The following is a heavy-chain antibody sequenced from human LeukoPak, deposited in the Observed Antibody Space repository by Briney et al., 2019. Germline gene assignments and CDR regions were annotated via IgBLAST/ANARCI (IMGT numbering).Heavy chain of an antibody. V-gene: IGHV3-23*01. CDR2: ISGSGGAA. CDR3: ARDDRRGRGYSYGIDY. D-gene: IGHD5-18*01. J-gene: IGHJ4*02. Sequence: GGSLRPSCAASGFTFSSYAMSWVRQAPGKGLEWVSAISGSGGAAYYADSVKGRFTISRDNSKNTLYLQMNSLRAEDTAVYYCARDDRRGRGYSYGIDYWGQGTLVTVSS. CDR1: GFTFSSYA.